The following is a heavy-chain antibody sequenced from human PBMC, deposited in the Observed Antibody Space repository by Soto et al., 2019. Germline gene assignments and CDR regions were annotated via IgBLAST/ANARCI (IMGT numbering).Heavy chain of an antibody. Sequence: GGSLRLSCAASGFTFSSYAMSWVRQAPGKGLEWVSVIYSGGSTYYADSVKGRFTISRDNSKNTLYLVMNSLRAEDTAVYYCARDPKLLLEYYFDCWGQGTLVTVSS. CDR1: GFTFSSYA. CDR3: ARDPKLLLEYYFDC. V-gene: IGHV3-66*01. J-gene: IGHJ4*02. CDR2: IYSGGST. D-gene: IGHD3-22*01.